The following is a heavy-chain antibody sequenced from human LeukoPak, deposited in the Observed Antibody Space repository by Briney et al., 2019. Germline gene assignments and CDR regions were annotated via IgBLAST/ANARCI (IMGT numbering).Heavy chain of an antibody. V-gene: IGHV4-34*01. CDR2: INRSGST. CDR1: GGSFSGYY. CDR3: ARGRLVGLHAFDI. J-gene: IGHJ3*02. Sequence: SETLSLTCAVYGGSFSGYYWSRIRQPPGKGLEWIGEINRSGSTNYNPSLKSRVTISIDTSKNQFSLRLSSVTAADTAVYYCARGRLVGLHAFDIWGQGTMVTVSS. D-gene: IGHD2-8*02.